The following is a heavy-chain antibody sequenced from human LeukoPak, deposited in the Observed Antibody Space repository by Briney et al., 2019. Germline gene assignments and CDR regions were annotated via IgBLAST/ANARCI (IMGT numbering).Heavy chain of an antibody. J-gene: IGHJ4*02. CDR3: ARERLDLFDY. Sequence: SETLSLTCTVSGGSISSGGSYWSWIRQPPGKGLEWIGYIYYSGSTNYNPSLKSRVTISVDTSKNQFSLKLSSVTAADTAVYYCARERLDLFDYWGQGTLVTVSS. CDR1: GGSISSGGSY. V-gene: IGHV4-61*08. D-gene: IGHD3/OR15-3a*01. CDR2: IYYSGST.